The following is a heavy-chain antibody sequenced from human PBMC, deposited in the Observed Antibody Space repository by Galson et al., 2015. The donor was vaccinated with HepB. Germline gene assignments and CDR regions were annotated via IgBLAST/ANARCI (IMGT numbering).Heavy chain of an antibody. V-gene: IGHV1-69*13. J-gene: IGHJ3*02. CDR2: IIPIFGTA. D-gene: IGHD3-22*01. CDR3: ARGLDSKGPDAFDI. CDR1: GGTFSSYA. Sequence: SVKVSCKASGGTFSSYAISWVRQAPGQGLEWMGGIIPIFGTANYAQKFQGRVTITADESTSTAYMELSSLRSEDTAVYYCARGLDSKGPDAFDIWGQGTMVTVSS.